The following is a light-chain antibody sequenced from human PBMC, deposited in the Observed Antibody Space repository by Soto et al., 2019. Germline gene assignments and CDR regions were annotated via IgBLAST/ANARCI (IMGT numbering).Light chain of an antibody. CDR1: QSVSSN. V-gene: IGKV3-15*01. CDR2: GAS. Sequence: EIVMTQSPATLSVSPGERATLSCRASQSVSSNLAWYQQKPGQAPRLLIYGASTRATGIPARFSGSGSGTEFTLTISSLQSEAFAVDYCQQYNNWPPECTFGPGTKVDIK. CDR3: QQYNNWPPECT. J-gene: IGKJ3*01.